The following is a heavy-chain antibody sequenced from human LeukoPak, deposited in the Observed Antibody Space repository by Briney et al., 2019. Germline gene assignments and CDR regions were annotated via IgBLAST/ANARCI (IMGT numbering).Heavy chain of an antibody. Sequence: ASVKVSCKASGYTFTSYYMHWVRQAPGQGLEWMGIISRSGGSTSYAQKFQGRVTMTRDTSTSTVYMELSSLRSEDTAVYYCARVSSDCSSTSCYVYDAFDIWGQGTMVTVSS. CDR2: ISRSGGST. CDR3: ARVSSDCSSTSCYVYDAFDI. D-gene: IGHD2-2*01. CDR1: GYTFTSYY. J-gene: IGHJ3*02. V-gene: IGHV1-46*01.